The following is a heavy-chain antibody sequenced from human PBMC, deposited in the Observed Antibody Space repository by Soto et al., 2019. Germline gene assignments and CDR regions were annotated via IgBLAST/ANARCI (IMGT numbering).Heavy chain of an antibody. CDR2: SSALNGFT. J-gene: IGHJ4*02. V-gene: IGHV1-18*01. CDR1: GFTFTNYG. Sequence: QLQLVQSVSEVKKPGASVKVSCKTSGFTFTNYGFTWVRQAPGKGLEWMGWSSALNGFTNYAQDFQGRVTLTTDSSTNTAYIELRGRISAETDFYYCAATTSIASGLRDWCQGTLVSVAS. CDR3: AATTSIASGLRD. D-gene: IGHD6-6*01.